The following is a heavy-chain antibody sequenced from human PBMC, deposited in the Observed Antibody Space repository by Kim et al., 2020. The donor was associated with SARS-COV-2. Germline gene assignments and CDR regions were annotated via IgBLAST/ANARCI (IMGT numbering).Heavy chain of an antibody. J-gene: IGHJ4*02. V-gene: IGHV5-51*01. Sequence: RYSPSFQGQVTISADMSISTAYLQWNSLKASDTAMYYCAGLRFFDWQSTPHWGQGTLVTVSS. CDR3: AGLRFFDWQSTPH. D-gene: IGHD3-9*01.